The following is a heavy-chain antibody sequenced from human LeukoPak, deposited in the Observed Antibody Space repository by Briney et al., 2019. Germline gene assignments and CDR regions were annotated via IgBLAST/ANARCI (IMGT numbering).Heavy chain of an antibody. J-gene: IGHJ4*02. Sequence: GGSLRLSCAASGFTFSRYTMNWVRQAQGKGLEWVSSVSTAGSYVFYADSVKGRFTISRDNAKNSLYLQMNSLSAEDTAVYYCARDRDDFWSGYYGNLDSWGQGTRVAVSP. V-gene: IGHV3-21*01. CDR3: ARDRDDFWSGYYGNLDS. CDR2: VSTAGSYV. D-gene: IGHD3-3*01. CDR1: GFTFSRYT.